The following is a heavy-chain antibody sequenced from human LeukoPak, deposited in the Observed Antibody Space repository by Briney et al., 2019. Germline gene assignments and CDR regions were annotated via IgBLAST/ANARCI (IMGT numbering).Heavy chain of an antibody. CDR2: IYHSGST. CDR1: GGSISSGGYS. Sequence: SETLSLTCAVSGGSISSGGYSWSWIRQPPGKGLEWIGYIYHSGSTYYNPSLKSRVTISVDTSKNQFSLKLSSVTAADTAVYYCARDCGYSGYDPYYYYYGMDVWGQGTTVTVSS. V-gene: IGHV4-30-2*01. D-gene: IGHD5-12*01. CDR3: ARDCGYSGYDPYYYYYGMDV. J-gene: IGHJ6*02.